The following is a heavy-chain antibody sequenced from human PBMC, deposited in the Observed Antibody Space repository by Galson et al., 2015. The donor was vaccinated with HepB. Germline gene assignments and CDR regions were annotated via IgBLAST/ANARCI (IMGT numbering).Heavy chain of an antibody. V-gene: IGHV1-18*01. CDR3: ASGIAAYLDY. Sequence: SVKVSCKASGGTFSSYAISWVRQAPGQGLEWMGWISAYNGDTNYAQKFQGRVTMTTDTSTSTAYMELRSLRSDDTALYYCASGIAAYLDYWGQGTLVTVSS. J-gene: IGHJ4*02. CDR2: ISAYNGDT. CDR1: GGTFSSYA. D-gene: IGHD6-13*01.